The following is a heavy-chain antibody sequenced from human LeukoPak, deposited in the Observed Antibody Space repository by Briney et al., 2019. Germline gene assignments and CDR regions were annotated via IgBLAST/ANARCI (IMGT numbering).Heavy chain of an antibody. CDR1: WLGLSSSGMC. V-gene: IGHV2-70*11. J-gene: IGHJ6*01. Sequence: SGPTQSTANHSLTLSGTLAWLGLSSSGMCVSWIRQPPGKALEWLARIDWDDDKYYSTSLKARLTISKDTSKNQVVLTMTNMDPADTATHYCARIRLLQAARNYLCISGWGQGTTVTVSS. D-gene: IGHD1-20*01. CDR2: IDWDDDK. CDR3: ARIRLLQAARNYLCISG.